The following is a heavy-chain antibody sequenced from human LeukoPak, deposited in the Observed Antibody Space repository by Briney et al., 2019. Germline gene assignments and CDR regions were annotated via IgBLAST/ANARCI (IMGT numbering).Heavy chain of an antibody. J-gene: IGHJ4*02. CDR1: GFTFSSYA. V-gene: IGHV3-74*01. CDR2: INSDGSST. Sequence: PGGSLRLSCAASGFTFSSYAMSWVRQAPGKGLVWVSRINSDGSSTSYADSVKGRFTISRDNAKNTLYLQMNTLRAEDTAVYYCASFSVATPTVDYWGQGTLVTVSS. D-gene: IGHD5-12*01. CDR3: ASFSVATPTVDY.